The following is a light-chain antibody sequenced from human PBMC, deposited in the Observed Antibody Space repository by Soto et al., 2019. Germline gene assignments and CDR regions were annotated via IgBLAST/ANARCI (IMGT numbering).Light chain of an antibody. V-gene: IGKV1-33*01. J-gene: IGKJ4*01. CDR2: DTS. CDR1: QAISNH. CDR3: QQTDKLPLT. Sequence: DIQMTQSPSPLPASVGDRVIITCQTSQAISNHLNWYQQNPGRAPKLLIYDTSNLETGVPSRFRGSGGGTDFTFTITSLQPEDFATYFCQQTDKLPLTFGGGTKVDMK.